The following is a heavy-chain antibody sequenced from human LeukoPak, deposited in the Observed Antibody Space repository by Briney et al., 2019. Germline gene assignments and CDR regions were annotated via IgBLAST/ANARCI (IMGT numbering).Heavy chain of an antibody. V-gene: IGHV3-74*01. D-gene: IGHD3-22*01. CDR1: GLTFSSYW. CDR2: INSDGSST. CDR3: ARGPSSPPFFSYYYYDSSGYNLDY. J-gene: IGHJ4*02. Sequence: GGSLRLSCAASGLTFSSYWMHWVRQAPGKGLVWVSRINSDGSSTSYADSVKGRFTISRDNAKNTLYLQMNSLRAEDTAVYYCARGPSSPPFFSYYYYDSSGYNLDYWGQGTLVTVSS.